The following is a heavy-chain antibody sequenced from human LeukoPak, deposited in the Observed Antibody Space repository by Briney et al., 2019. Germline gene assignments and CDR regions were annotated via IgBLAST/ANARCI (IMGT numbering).Heavy chain of an antibody. J-gene: IGHJ3*02. CDR2: IYHSGST. CDR3: ATRPTNRDGYNFGAFDI. Sequence: SQTLSLTCAVSGGSISSGGYSWSWIRQPPGKGLEWIGYIYHSGSTYYNPSLKNRVTISVDRSKNQFSLKLSSVTAADTAVYYCATRPTNRDGYNFGAFDIWGQGTMVTVSS. D-gene: IGHD5-24*01. V-gene: IGHV4-30-2*01. CDR1: GGSISSGGYS.